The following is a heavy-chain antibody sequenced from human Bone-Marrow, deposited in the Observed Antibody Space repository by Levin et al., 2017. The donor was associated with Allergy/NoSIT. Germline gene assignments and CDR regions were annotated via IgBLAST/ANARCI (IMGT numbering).Heavy chain of an antibody. J-gene: IGHJ6*02. CDR2: LNPPDGET. Sequence: GESLKISCKVSGDTVTEFSVHWVRQAPGKGLEWLGGLNPPDGETIFAQKFQGRISLIEDTSTDTAYMELQDLRFEDTAIYYCAISRGYCSGFSCPRIYYSYGLDVWGQGTLVTVSS. CDR1: GDTVTEFS. CDR3: AISRGYCSGFSCPRIYYSYGLDV. V-gene: IGHV1-24*01. D-gene: IGHD2-15*01.